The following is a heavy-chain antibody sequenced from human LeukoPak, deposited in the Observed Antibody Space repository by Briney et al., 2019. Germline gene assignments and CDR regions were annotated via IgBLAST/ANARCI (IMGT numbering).Heavy chain of an antibody. CDR2: VYYGGST. CDR1: GDSISSYY. V-gene: IGHV4-59*08. D-gene: IGHD2-21*01. J-gene: IGHJ4*02. Sequence: SETLSLTCTVSGDSISSYYWSWIRQPPGKGLEWIGNVYYGGSTNYNPSLKSRVTISVDTSKNQFSLKLSSVTAADTAVYYCARQSDSYSSTFDYWGQGTLVTVSS. CDR3: ARQSDSYSSTFDY.